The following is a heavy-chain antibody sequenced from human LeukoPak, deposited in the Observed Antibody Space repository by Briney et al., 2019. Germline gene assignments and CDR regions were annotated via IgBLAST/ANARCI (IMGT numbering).Heavy chain of an antibody. CDR1: GYSFTNYW. V-gene: IGHV5-51*01. CDR3: ARQVDIVATMAY. CDR2: IYPGDSDT. D-gene: IGHD5-12*01. Sequence: AGESLKISCKGSGYSFTNYWIGWVRQMPGKGLEWMGIIYPGDSDTRYSPSFQGQDTISTDKSISTAYLQWSSLKASDTAMYYCARQVDIVATMAYWGQGTLVTVSS. J-gene: IGHJ4*02.